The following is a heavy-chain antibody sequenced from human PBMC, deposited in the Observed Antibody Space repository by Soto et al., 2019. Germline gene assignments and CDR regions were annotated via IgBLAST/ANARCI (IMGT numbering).Heavy chain of an antibody. CDR2: ISYDGSNK. V-gene: IGHV3-30*03. Sequence: PGGSLRLSCAASGFTFSSYGMHWVRQAPGKGLEWVAVISYDGSNKYYADSVKGRFTISRDNSKNTLYLQMNSLRAEDTAVYYCARDGREWFGEPGTDAFDIWGQGTMVTVSS. CDR3: ARDGREWFGEPGTDAFDI. D-gene: IGHD3-10*01. J-gene: IGHJ3*02. CDR1: GFTFSSYG.